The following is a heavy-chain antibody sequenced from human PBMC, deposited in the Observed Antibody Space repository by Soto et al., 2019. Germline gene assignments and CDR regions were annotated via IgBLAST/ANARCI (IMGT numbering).Heavy chain of an antibody. Sequence: GGSLRLSCAASGFTFSSYAMHWVRPAPGKGLEWVAVISYDGSNKYYADSVKGRFTISRDNSKNTLYLQMNSLRAEDTAVYYCERNLKSPPHHYYYYGMDVWGQGTTVTVSS. V-gene: IGHV3-30-3*01. J-gene: IGHJ6*02. CDR1: GFTFSSYA. CDR3: ERNLKSPPHHYYYYGMDV. CDR2: ISYDGSNK.